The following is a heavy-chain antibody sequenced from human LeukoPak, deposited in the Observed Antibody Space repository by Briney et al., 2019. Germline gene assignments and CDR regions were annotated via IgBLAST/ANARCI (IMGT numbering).Heavy chain of an antibody. CDR1: GGSFSGYY. D-gene: IGHD2-2*01. CDR2: INHSGGT. V-gene: IGHV4-34*01. CDR3: ARGILGYCSSTSCPNWFDP. J-gene: IGHJ5*02. Sequence: SETLSLTCAVYGGSFSGYYWSWIRQPPGKGLEWIGEINHSGGTNYNPSLKSRVTISVDTSKNQFSLKLSSVTAADTAVYYCARGILGYCSSTSCPNWFDPWGQGTLVTVSS.